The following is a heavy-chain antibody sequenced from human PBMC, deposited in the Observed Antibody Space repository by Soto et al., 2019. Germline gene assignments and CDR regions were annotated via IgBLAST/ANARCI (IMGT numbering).Heavy chain of an antibody. V-gene: IGHV4-59*01. Sequence: SETLSLTCTVSGGSISSYYWSWIRQPPGKGLEWIGYIYYSGSTNYNPSLKSRVTISVDTSKNQFSLKLSSVTAADTAVYYCARTPGYSSGWYRYYYYGMDVWGQGTTVTVS. CDR1: GGSISSYY. J-gene: IGHJ6*02. CDR2: IYYSGST. D-gene: IGHD6-19*01. CDR3: ARTPGYSSGWYRYYYYGMDV.